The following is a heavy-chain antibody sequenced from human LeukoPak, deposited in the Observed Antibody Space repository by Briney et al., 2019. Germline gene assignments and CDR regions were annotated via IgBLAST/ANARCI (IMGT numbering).Heavy chain of an antibody. J-gene: IGHJ3*02. CDR2: ISSSSSYI. Sequence: PGGSLRLSCAASGFTFSSYSMNWVRQAPGKGLEWVSSISSSSSYIYYADSVKGRFTISRDNARNSLYLQMNSLRAEDTAVYYCARVLLLWFGEPRDAFDIWGQGTMVTVSS. CDR3: ARVLLLWFGEPRDAFDI. D-gene: IGHD3-10*01. CDR1: GFTFSSYS. V-gene: IGHV3-21*01.